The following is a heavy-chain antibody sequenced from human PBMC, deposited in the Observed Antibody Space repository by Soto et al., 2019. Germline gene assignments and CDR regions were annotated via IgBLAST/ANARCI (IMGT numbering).Heavy chain of an antibody. CDR3: AKGGYYSLFDI. J-gene: IGHJ3*02. D-gene: IGHD3-16*01. CDR2: ISGSGGRT. Sequence: EGSLRLSCVASGFPFSSYAMSWVRQTPGKGLEWVSGISGSGGRTYYADSVKGRFTISRDNSNNTLSLQMHILRVEDTAVYFCAKGGYYSLFDIWGQGTMVTVSS. CDR1: GFPFSSYA. V-gene: IGHV3-23*01.